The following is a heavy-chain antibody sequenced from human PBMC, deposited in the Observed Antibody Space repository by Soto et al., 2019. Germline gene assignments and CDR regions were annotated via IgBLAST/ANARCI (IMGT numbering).Heavy chain of an antibody. CDR1: GGSISSGDYY. CDR3: AREGRRGYSYGYGIDY. V-gene: IGHV4-30-4*01. J-gene: IGHJ4*02. D-gene: IGHD5-18*01. CDR2: IYYSGST. Sequence: QVQLQESGPGLVKPSQTLSLTCTVSGGSISSGDYYWSWIRQPPGKGLEWIGYIYYSGSTYYNPSLKSRVTLSVDTSKNQFSLKLSSVTAADTGVYYCAREGRRGYSYGYGIDYWGQGTLVTVSS.